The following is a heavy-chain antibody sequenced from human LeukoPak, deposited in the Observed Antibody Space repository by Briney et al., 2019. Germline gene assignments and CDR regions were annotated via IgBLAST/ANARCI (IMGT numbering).Heavy chain of an antibody. Sequence: GGTLRLSCAAPGFTFSSYSMNWVRQAPGKGLEWVSYISSSSSTIYYADSVKGRFTISRDNAKNSLYLQMNSLRAEDTAVYYCARSPTWIQVSFDYWGQGTLVTVSS. J-gene: IGHJ4*02. CDR3: ARSPTWIQVSFDY. D-gene: IGHD5-18*01. CDR1: GFTFSSYS. CDR2: ISSSSSTI. V-gene: IGHV3-48*01.